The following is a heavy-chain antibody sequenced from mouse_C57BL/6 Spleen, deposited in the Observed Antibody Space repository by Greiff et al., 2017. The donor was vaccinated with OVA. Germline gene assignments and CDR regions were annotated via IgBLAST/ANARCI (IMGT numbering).Heavy chain of an antibody. V-gene: IGHV1-64*01. D-gene: IGHD2-4*01. CDR1: GYTFTSYW. J-gene: IGHJ2*01. CDR3: ASNYDYDESGFDY. CDR2: IHPNSGST. Sequence: QVQLQQPGAELVKPGASVKLSCTASGYTFTSYWMHWVQQRPGQGLEWIGMIHPNSGSTNYNEKFKSKATLTVDKSSSTAYMQLSSLTSEDSAVYYCASNYDYDESGFDYWGQGTTLTVSS.